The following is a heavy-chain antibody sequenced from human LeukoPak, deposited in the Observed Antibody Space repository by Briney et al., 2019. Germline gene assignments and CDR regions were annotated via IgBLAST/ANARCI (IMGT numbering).Heavy chain of an antibody. D-gene: IGHD3-22*01. J-gene: IGHJ4*02. CDR3: AREGYDSSYYYYLDY. CDR2: IYYSGST. Sequence: SQTLSLTCTVSGGAISSGDYYWSWIRQHPGKGLEWIGNIYYSGSTYYNPSLKSRVTISVDTSKSQFSLKLSSVTAADTAVYYCAREGYDSSYYYYLDYWGQGTLVTVSS. V-gene: IGHV4-31*03. CDR1: GGAISSGDYY.